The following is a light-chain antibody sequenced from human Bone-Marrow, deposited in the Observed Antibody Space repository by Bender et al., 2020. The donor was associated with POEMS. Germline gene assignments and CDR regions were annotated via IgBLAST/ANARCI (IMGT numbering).Light chain of an antibody. V-gene: IGLV1-44*01. Sequence: QSVLTQPPSASGTPGQRVTISCSGSSSNIGSYAVNWYRQVPGTAPKLLIYSNSQRPSGVPDRFSGSKSGTSASLDISGLQSEDEADFYCAAWDDSLNGVVFGGGTKLTVL. CDR3: AAWDDSLNGVV. CDR1: SSNIGSYA. J-gene: IGLJ2*01. CDR2: SNS.